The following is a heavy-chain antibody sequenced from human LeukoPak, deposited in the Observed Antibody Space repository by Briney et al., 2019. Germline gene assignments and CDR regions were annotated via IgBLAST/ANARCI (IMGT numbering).Heavy chain of an antibody. J-gene: IGHJ4*02. CDR3: ARCPAQPPAGYYHIDY. CDR1: GYIFIRYG. V-gene: IGHV1-18*01. Sequence: ASVKVSCKASGYIFIRYGISWVRQAPGQGLEWMGWISAYNGNTNYAQKLQGRVTMTTDTSTSTDYMELRSLRSDDTAVYYCARCPAQPPAGYYHIDYWGQGTPVTVSS. CDR2: ISAYNGNT. D-gene: IGHD3-10*01.